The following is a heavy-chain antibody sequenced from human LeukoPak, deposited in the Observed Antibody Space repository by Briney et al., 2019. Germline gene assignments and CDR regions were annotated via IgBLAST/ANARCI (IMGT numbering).Heavy chain of an antibody. V-gene: IGHV1-46*01. Sequence: ASVNVSRKVSVYTFTSYYMHWVRQAPGQGLEWGGIINPSGGSTSYAQKFQGRVTMTRDTSTSTVYMELSSLRSEATAVYYCAREPSYSSGWPFDYWGQGTLVTVSS. J-gene: IGHJ4*02. CDR2: INPSGGST. CDR1: VYTFTSYY. CDR3: AREPSYSSGWPFDY. D-gene: IGHD6-19*01.